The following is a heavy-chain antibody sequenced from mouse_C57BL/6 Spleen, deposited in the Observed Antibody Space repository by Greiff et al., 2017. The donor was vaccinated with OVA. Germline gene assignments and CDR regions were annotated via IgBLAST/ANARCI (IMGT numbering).Heavy chain of an antibody. CDR1: GYTFTSYG. D-gene: IGHD3-2*01. V-gene: IGHV1-81*01. CDR3: ASSPDNYFDY. J-gene: IGHJ2*01. CDR2: IYPRSGNT. Sequence: VHLVESGAELARPGASVKLSCKASGYTFTSYGISWVKQRTGQGLEWIGEIYPRSGNTYYNEKFKGKATLTADKSSSTAYMELRSLTSEDSAVYFCASSPDNYFDYWGQGTTLTVSS.